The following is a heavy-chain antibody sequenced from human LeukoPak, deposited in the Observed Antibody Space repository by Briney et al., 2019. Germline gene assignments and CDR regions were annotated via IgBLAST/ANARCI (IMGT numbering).Heavy chain of an antibody. J-gene: IGHJ6*02. V-gene: IGHV3-30-3*01. CDR3: TRGSFSSLPGPHHGMDV. D-gene: IGHD6-13*01. Sequence: GGSLRLSCAASGFTFGSYSMHWVRQAPGKGLEWVAVISYDGYEKNYGDPVKGRFTISRDNSKNTVYLEMNSLRGEDTAVYYCTRGSFSSLPGPHHGMDVWGQGTTGTVSS. CDR1: GFTFGSYS. CDR2: ISYDGYEK.